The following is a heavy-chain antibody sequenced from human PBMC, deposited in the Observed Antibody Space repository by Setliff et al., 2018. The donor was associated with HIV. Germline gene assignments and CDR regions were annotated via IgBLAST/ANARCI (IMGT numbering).Heavy chain of an antibody. CDR2: IYYSGST. Sequence: PSETLSLTCTVSGGSISSYYWSWIRQPPGKGLEWIGYIYYSGSTGYNPSLKSRVTISVDTSKKQFSLKLRSVTAADTAVYYCAREGGVDLPTMDVWGKGTTVTVSS. V-gene: IGHV4-59*01. CDR3: AREGGVDLPTMDV. D-gene: IGHD2-15*01. J-gene: IGHJ6*03. CDR1: GGSISSYY.